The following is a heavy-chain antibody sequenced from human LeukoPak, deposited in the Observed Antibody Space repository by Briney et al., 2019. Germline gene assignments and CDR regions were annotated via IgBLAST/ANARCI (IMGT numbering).Heavy chain of an antibody. CDR2: IIPIFGTA. CDR1: GGTFSSYA. J-gene: IGHJ3*02. Sequence: GASVKVSCKASGGTFSSYAISWVRQAPGQGLEWMGRIIPIFGTANYAQKFQGRVTITTDESTSTAYMELSSLRSEGTAVYYCARLYCGGDCYLWGAFDIWGQGTMVTVSS. V-gene: IGHV1-69*05. D-gene: IGHD2-21*02. CDR3: ARLYCGGDCYLWGAFDI.